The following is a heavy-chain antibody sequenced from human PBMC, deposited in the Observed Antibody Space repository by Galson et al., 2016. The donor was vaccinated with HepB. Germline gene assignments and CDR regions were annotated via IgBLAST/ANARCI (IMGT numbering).Heavy chain of an antibody. V-gene: IGHV1-69*06. CDR1: GYIFTSYG. D-gene: IGHD1-26*01. J-gene: IGHJ4*02. Sequence: SVKVSCKASGYIFTSYGINWVQQAPGQGLEWMGGIIPIYGTPKYAQKFQGRVTITADKSTSTAYMELSSLRSEDTAVYYCAREWELLRGPFDYWGQGTLVTVSS. CDR2: IIPIYGTP. CDR3: AREWELLRGPFDY.